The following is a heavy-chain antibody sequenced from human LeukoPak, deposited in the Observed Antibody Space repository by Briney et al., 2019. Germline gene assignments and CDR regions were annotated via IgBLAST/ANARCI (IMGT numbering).Heavy chain of an antibody. CDR3: AKDLEDTAHPSYYFDY. J-gene: IGHJ4*02. D-gene: IGHD5-18*01. CDR2: IRYDGSNK. CDR1: GFTFSSYG. Sequence: PGGSLRLSCAASGFTFSSYGMHWVRQAPGKGLEWVAFIRYDGSNKYYAGSVKGRFTISRDNSKNTLYLQMNSLRAEDTAVYYCAKDLEDTAHPSYYFDYWGQGTLVTVSS. V-gene: IGHV3-30*02.